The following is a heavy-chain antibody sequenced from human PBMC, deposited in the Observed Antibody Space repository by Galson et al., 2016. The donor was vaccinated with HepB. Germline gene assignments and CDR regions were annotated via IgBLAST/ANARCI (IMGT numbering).Heavy chain of an antibody. D-gene: IGHD3-10*01. Sequence: SLRLSCAASGFTFRSYDMSWVRQAPGKGLEWVSGINYSGSNTYYADSVKGRFTISRDNSKDTLYLQMNSLRVEDSAVYYCAKGKRYSDSGSYYVDYWGQETLVTVSS. CDR3: AKGKRYSDSGSYYVDY. V-gene: IGHV3-23*01. CDR2: INYSGSNT. CDR1: GFTFRSYD. J-gene: IGHJ4*02.